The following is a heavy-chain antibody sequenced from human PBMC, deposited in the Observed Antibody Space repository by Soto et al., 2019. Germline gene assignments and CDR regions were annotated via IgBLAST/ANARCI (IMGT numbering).Heavy chain of an antibody. D-gene: IGHD6-19*01. CDR2: IGTAGDT. CDR1: GFTFSTYD. V-gene: IGHV3-13*01. Sequence: GGSLRLSCAASGFTFSTYDMHWVRRATGKGLEWVSAIGTAGDTYYPDSVKGRFTISRENAKNSLYLQMNSLRAVDTAVYYCARGALAGFDYWGQGTLVTVSS. J-gene: IGHJ4*02. CDR3: ARGALAGFDY.